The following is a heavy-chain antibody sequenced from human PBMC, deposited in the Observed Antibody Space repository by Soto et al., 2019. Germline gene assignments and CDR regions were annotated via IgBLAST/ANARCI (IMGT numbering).Heavy chain of an antibody. Sequence: SGPTLVKPTQTLTLTCTFSGFSLSTSGVGVGWIRQPPGKALEWLALIYWNDDKRYSPSLKSRLTITKDTSKNQVVLTMTNMDPVDTATYYCAPPRLLRFLEWLPPPVDVWGQGTTVTVSS. J-gene: IGHJ6*02. CDR2: IYWNDDK. V-gene: IGHV2-5*01. D-gene: IGHD3-3*01. CDR1: GFSLSTSGVG. CDR3: APPRLLRFLEWLPPPVDV.